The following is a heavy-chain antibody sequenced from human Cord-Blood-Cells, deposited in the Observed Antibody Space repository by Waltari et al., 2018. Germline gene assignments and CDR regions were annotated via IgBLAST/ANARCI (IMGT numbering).Heavy chain of an antibody. Sequence: VQLVQTGAAAKKPRVSANVFCTVAGVSFSSYPLSRVRQAPGQGLEWMGRIIPILGIANYAQKFQDRGTITADKSSTTAYMELSSLRSEDTAVYYGARESKQLVHGYWGQGTLVTVSS. D-gene: IGHD6-6*01. J-gene: IGHJ4*02. CDR2: IIPILGIA. V-gene: IGHV1-69*09. CDR1: GVSFSSYP. CDR3: ARESKQLVHGY.